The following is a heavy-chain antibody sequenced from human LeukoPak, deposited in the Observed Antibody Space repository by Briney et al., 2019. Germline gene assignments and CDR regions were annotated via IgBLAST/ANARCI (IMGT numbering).Heavy chain of an antibody. J-gene: IGHJ4*02. CDR1: GFTFDDYA. CDR3: AKDTGYSYLFDY. Sequence: GGSLRLSCAASGFTFDDYAMHWVRHAPGKGLEWVSGISWNSGSIDYADSVKGRFTISRDNAKNSLYLQMNSLKTEDTALYYCAKDTGYSYLFDYWGQGTLVTVSS. CDR2: ISWNSGSI. V-gene: IGHV3-9*01. D-gene: IGHD5-18*01.